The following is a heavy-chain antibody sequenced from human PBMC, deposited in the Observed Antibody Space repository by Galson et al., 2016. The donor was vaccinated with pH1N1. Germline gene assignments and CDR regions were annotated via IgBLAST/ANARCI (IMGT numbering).Heavy chain of an antibody. J-gene: IGHJ5*02. Sequence: TLSLTCIVSGDSIRSSTFYWSGVRPFPGKGLEWIGYIYYTVDTYYRPSLRSRVNISLEESKNQFSLNLSAVTAADTGLYYFARTREECLRTSCFAGYFDPWGQGTLVTVS. CDR2: IYYTVDT. CDR3: ARTREECLRTSCFAGYFDP. CDR1: GDSIRSSTFY. D-gene: IGHD2-2*01. V-gene: IGHV4-31*03.